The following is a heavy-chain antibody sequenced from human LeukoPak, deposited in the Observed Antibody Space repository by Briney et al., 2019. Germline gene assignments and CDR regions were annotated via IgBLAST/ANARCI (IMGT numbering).Heavy chain of an antibody. D-gene: IGHD2-8*01. Sequence: SQTLSLTCTVSGGSISSGSYYWSWIRQPAGTGLEWIGRIYTSGSTNYNPSLKSRVTISVDTSKNQFSLKLSSVTAADTAVYYCARVDAPSPDIVPRDYYYYYMDVWGKGTTVTVSS. CDR2: IYTSGST. CDR1: GGSISSGSYY. CDR3: ARVDAPSPDIVPRDYYYYYMDV. J-gene: IGHJ6*03. V-gene: IGHV4-61*02.